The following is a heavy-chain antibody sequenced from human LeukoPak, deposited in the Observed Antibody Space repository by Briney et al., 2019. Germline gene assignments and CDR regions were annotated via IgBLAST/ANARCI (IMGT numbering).Heavy chain of an antibody. CDR2: ISSSSSYI. J-gene: IGHJ4*02. V-gene: IGHV3-21*01. CDR3: ARDPQRITMVRGVEDY. D-gene: IGHD3-10*01. Sequence: PGGSLRLSCAAPGFTFSSYSMNWVRQAPGKGLEWVSSISSSSSYIYYADSVKGRFTISRDNAKNSLYLQMNSLRAEDTAVYYCARDPQRITMVRGVEDYWGQGTLVTVSS. CDR1: GFTFSSYS.